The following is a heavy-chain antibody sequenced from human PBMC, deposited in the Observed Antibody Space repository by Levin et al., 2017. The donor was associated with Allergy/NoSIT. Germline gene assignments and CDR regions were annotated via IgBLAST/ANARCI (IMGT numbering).Heavy chain of an antibody. CDR3: ARYGVPPYYYYGMDV. Sequence: PSETLSLTCTVSGGSVSSGSYYWSWIRQPPGKGLEWIGYIYYSGSTNYNPSLKSRVTISVDTSKNQFSLKLSSVTAADTAVYYCARYGVPPYYYYGMDVWGQGTTVTVSS. D-gene: IGHD2-2*01. J-gene: IGHJ6*02. CDR2: IYYSGST. CDR1: GGSVSSGSYY. V-gene: IGHV4-61*01.